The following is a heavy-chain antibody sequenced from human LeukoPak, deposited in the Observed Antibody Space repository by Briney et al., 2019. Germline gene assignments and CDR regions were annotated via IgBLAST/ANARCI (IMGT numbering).Heavy chain of an antibody. D-gene: IGHD6-13*01. J-gene: IGHJ4*02. V-gene: IGHV1-69*01. CDR3: ARGSVIAATGNYFDY. Sequence: SVKVSCKASGGTFSSYAISWVRQAPGQELEWMGGIIPIFGTSNYAQKFQGRVTITADESTSTAYMELSSLRSEDTAVYYCARGSVIAATGNYFDYWGQGTLVTVSS. CDR1: GGTFSSYA. CDR2: IIPIFGTS.